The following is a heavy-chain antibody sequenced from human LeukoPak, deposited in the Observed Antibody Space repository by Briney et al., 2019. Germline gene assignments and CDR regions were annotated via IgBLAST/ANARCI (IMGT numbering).Heavy chain of an antibody. CDR1: GYTFTGYY. CDR3: ARDGVFGGVIVPLDY. D-gene: IGHD3-16*02. CDR2: INPNSGGT. V-gene: IGHV1-2*02. J-gene: IGHJ4*02. Sequence: ASVKVSCKASGYTFTGYYMHWVRQAPGQGLEWMGWINPNSGGTNYAQKFQGRFTISRDNSKNTLYLQMNSLRAEDTAVYYCARDGVFGGVIVPLDYWGQGTLVTVSS.